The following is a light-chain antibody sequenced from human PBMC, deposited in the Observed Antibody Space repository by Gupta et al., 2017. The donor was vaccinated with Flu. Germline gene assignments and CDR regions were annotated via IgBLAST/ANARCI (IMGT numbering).Light chain of an antibody. CDR1: HSVSNW. Sequence: PTPLSSSAGDRMSKTCLVSHSVSNWLEWYQQKPGNAPSVVIYKASIGDSGVPSRFSGSGSGTEFTLTISGLQPEDFACYYCQQDNSHSRAFGQGTKLEIK. V-gene: IGKV1-5*03. J-gene: IGKJ1*01. CDR2: KAS. CDR3: QQDNSHSRA.